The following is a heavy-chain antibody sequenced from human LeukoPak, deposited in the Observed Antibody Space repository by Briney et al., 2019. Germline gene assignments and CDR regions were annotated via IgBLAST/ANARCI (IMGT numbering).Heavy chain of an antibody. CDR2: ISGSGGST. Sequence: GGSLRLSCAASGFTFSNYAMSWVRQAPGKGLEWVSVISGSGGSTSYADSVKGRFTISRDNSKNTLYLQMNSLRAEDTAVYYCAKETISSSWSYYYYYGMDVWGQGTTVTVSS. J-gene: IGHJ6*02. CDR3: AKETISSSWSYYYYYGMDV. CDR1: GFTFSNYA. D-gene: IGHD6-13*01. V-gene: IGHV3-23*01.